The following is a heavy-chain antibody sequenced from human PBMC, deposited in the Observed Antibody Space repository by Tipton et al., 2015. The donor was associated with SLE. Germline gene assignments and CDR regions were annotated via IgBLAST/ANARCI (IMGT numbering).Heavy chain of an antibody. D-gene: IGHD6-13*01. Sequence: TLSLTCTVSGGSISSSSYYWGWIRQPPGQGLEWIGSIYHSGRTNYNPSLKSRVTISVDKSKNQFSLKLSSVTAADTAVYYCATTWGSSWPQRRGWFDPWGQGTPVTVSS. CDR2: IYHSGRT. CDR3: ATTWGSSWPQRRGWFDP. CDR1: GGSISSSSYY. J-gene: IGHJ5*02. V-gene: IGHV4-39*07.